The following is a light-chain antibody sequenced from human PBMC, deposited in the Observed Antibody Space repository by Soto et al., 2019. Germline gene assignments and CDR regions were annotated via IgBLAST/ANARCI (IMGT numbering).Light chain of an antibody. CDR2: GAS. J-gene: IGKJ2*01. V-gene: IGKV1-17*03. Sequence: DIQMTQSPSVVSASVGDTVTVTCRASQGITTFLARFRQRPGRVPERLIYGASSLQSGVPSRFSGRGSGTEFTLTISSLQPEDFGIYYCLQHNSYPYTFGPGTKVDIK. CDR1: QGITTF. CDR3: LQHNSYPYT.